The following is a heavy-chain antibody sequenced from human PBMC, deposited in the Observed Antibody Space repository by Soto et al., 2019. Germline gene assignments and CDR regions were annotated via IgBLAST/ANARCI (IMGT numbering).Heavy chain of an antibody. D-gene: IGHD2-21*01. J-gene: IGHJ4*02. V-gene: IGHV3-30-3*01. CDR1: GFTFSSYA. CDR3: ARDLVVVILDY. Sequence: QVQLVESGGGVVQPGRSLRLSCAASGFTFSSYAMHWVRQAPGKGLEWVAVISYDGSNKYYADSVKGRFTISRDNSKNTLYLQMNSLRADDTAVYYCARDLVVVILDYWGQGTLVTVSS. CDR2: ISYDGSNK.